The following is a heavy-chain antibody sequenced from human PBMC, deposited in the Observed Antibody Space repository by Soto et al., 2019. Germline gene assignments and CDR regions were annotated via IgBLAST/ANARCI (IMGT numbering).Heavy chain of an antibody. CDR1: GFSVCSHA. Sequence: GGSLSRSCSASGFSVCSHARSWVRQVPGKGLEWVSSVSVSGDTTYDGDSVKGRFTISRDNSKNTLYLEMNSLRAEDTAVYYCAPPGLLGYYGMDVWGQGTTVTVSS. CDR3: APPGLLGYYGMDV. J-gene: IGHJ6*02. D-gene: IGHD2-15*01. CDR2: VSVSGDTT. V-gene: IGHV3-23*01.